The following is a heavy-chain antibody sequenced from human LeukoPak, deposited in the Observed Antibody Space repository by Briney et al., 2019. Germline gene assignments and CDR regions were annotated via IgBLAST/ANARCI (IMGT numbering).Heavy chain of an antibody. D-gene: IGHD2-2*01. Sequence: GGSLRLPCAASGFTVTRYYMTWVRQAPGKGLEWVSVIAEGGNTNYADSVKSRFTISRDNSKNTLYLQMNSLRAEDTAVYYCASSTTTPGGFDYWGQGTLVTVSS. CDR2: IAEGGNT. CDR3: ASSTTTPGGFDY. V-gene: IGHV3-66*01. J-gene: IGHJ4*02. CDR1: GFTVTRYY.